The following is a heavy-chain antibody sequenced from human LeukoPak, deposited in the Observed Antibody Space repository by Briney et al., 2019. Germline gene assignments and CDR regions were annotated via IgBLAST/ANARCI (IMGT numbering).Heavy chain of an antibody. CDR3: ARRRTLGGSGGCCWFDP. CDR2: IHTSGGT. V-gene: IGHV4-4*08. Sequence: LETLCLTCTVSVGSIRIYYWRCIRHPPGKGLECIVYIHTSGGTNYNPSLKSRAPISGDTSKNQFSLKLSSVTAADTAVYYCARRRTLGGSGGCCWFDPWGQGTLVTVSS. D-gene: IGHD3-16*01. J-gene: IGHJ5*02. CDR1: VGSIRIYY.